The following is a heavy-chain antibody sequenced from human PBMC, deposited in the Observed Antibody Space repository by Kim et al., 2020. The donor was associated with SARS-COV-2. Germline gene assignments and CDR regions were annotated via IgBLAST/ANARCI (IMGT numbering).Heavy chain of an antibody. CDR3: ARESTDCSGGSCYSFFDY. Sequence: QGRVTITRETSASTAYMELSSLRSEDTAVYYCARESTDCSGGSCYSFFDYWGQGTLVTVSS. J-gene: IGHJ4*02. D-gene: IGHD2-15*01. V-gene: IGHV1-3*01.